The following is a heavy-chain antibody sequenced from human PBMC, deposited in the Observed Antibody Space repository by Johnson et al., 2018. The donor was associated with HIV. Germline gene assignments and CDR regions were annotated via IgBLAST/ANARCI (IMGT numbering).Heavy chain of an antibody. D-gene: IGHD6-13*01. J-gene: IGHJ3*01. Sequence: EVQLVESGGGLVQSGGSLSLSCGASGFSVSNNYMNWVRQAPGKGLEWVSVIYTGGSTYYADSVRGRFTISRDNSKNTLYLQMRSLRVEDTAIYYCARDGESQQLPLGDAFDVWG. CDR3: ARDGESQQLPLGDAFDV. CDR2: IYTGGST. CDR1: GFSVSNNY. V-gene: IGHV3-66*01.